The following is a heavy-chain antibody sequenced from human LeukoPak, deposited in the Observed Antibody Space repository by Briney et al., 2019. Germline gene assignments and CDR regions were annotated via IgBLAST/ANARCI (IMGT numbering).Heavy chain of an antibody. J-gene: IGHJ6*02. D-gene: IGHD3-16*01. CDR2: INHNGNVN. CDR1: GFPFGTYA. CDR3: ARGGGLDV. Sequence: PGGPLSLSCAPPGFPFGTYAMTWVRQAPGKGLEWVASINHNGNVNYYVDSVKGRFTISRDNAKNSLYLQMSNLRAEDTAVYFCARGGGLDVWGQGATVTVSS. V-gene: IGHV3-7*03.